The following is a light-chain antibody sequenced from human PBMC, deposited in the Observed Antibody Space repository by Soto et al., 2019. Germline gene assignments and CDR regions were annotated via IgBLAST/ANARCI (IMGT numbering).Light chain of an antibody. CDR3: QQYDSYSLD. V-gene: IGKV1-5*01. CDR1: QSIGRW. J-gene: IGKJ4*01. Sequence: DIQMTQSPSTLSASVGDRVTITCRASQSIGRWLAWYQQKPGKAPNLLIYDVYNLEGGVPSRFSGSGSETEFTLTISSLQTDEFGTYYCQQYDSYSLDFGGGTKVESK. CDR2: DVY.